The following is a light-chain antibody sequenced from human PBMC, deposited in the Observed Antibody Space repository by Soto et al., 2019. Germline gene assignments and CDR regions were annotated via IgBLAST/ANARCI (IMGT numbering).Light chain of an antibody. CDR3: QQYGGSPPIT. V-gene: IGKV3-20*01. J-gene: IGKJ4*01. CDR1: QNVSSSY. CDR2: GAS. Sequence: EIVLTQSPGTLSLSPGERATLSCRASQNVSSSYLAWYQQKPGQAPRLLIYGASRRATGIPDRFSGSGSGTDFTLTITSLEPEDFAVYYCQQYGGSPPITFGGGTKVEIK.